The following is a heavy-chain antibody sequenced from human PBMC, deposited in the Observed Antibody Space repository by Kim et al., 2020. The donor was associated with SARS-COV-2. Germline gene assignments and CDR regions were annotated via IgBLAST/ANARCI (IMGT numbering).Heavy chain of an antibody. Sequence: AAAVKDRFTISRDNSKNTLFLQMNSLRAEDTAVYYCAKITGSCSGGSCSYWGQGTLVTVSS. V-gene: IGHV3-23*01. D-gene: IGHD2-15*01. CDR3: AKITGSCSGGSCSY. J-gene: IGHJ4*02.